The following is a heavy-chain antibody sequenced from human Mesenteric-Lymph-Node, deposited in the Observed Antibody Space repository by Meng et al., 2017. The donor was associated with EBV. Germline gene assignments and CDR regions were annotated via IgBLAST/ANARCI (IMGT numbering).Heavy chain of an antibody. D-gene: IGHD5/OR15-5a*01. CDR2: IYYSGGT. CDR1: GASVSSGPYY. Sequence: QVQLQESGPGLVKPSETLSLTCTVSGASVSSGPYYWTWIRQPPGKGLEWIGHIYYSGGTNYNPSLKSHVTMSVDTSRNHFSLKLSSVTAADTALYYCGSVLALSHSPYWGQGSLVTVAS. CDR3: GSVLALSHSPY. V-gene: IGHV4-61*03. J-gene: IGHJ4*02.